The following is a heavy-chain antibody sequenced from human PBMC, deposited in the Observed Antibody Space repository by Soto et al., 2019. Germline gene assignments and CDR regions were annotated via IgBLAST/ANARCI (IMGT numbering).Heavy chain of an antibody. V-gene: IGHV1-2*02. CDR3: ARDVGGSSSYLGY. D-gene: IGHD6-6*01. Sequence: GASGKVSCKASGYTFTGYYIHFFLPSPFPFLAFLFWINPDYGGATYEQKFPFLVPLPSDTSRSTAYMELSRLRSDDTAVYYCARDVGGSSSYLGYWGQGTQVTVSS. CDR1: GYTFTGYY. J-gene: IGHJ4*02. CDR2: INPDYGGA.